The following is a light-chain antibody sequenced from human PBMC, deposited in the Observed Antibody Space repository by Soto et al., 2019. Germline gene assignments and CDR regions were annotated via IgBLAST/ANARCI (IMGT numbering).Light chain of an antibody. Sequence: IVLTQSPGTLSLSPEQRVTLSCRASQSVSSNYLAWYQQKPGQAPRLLIYGASHRATGVPDRFSGTGSGKDFNLYNSRLETEDYAVYYCQQYGRPPLSFGGGTKVEIQ. V-gene: IGKV3-20*01. CDR1: QSVSSNY. J-gene: IGKJ4*01. CDR3: QQYGRPPLS. CDR2: GAS.